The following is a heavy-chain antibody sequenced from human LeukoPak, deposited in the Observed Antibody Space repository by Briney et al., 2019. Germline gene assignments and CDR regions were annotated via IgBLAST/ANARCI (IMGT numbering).Heavy chain of an antibody. CDR1: GYTVTGYY. V-gene: IGHV1-2*02. CDR2: ITPNSDDT. Sequence: ASVKVSCKASGYTVTGYYIHWVRQARGQGLEWMGWITPNSDDTDYAQKFQGRVSMTRDTSISTAYMELSSLRSDDTAVYYCARSPIGLGFFDYWGQGTLVTVSS. D-gene: IGHD7-27*01. J-gene: IGHJ4*02. CDR3: ARSPIGLGFFDY.